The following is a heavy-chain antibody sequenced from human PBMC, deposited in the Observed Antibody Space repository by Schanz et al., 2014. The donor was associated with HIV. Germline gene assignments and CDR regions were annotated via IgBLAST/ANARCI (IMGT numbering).Heavy chain of an antibody. V-gene: IGHV3-9*01. D-gene: IGHD6-19*01. CDR1: GFSFGGYA. CDR3: AKDKGMTVAGIDS. CDR2: INWNSAGI. Sequence: VQLVESGGGLVQPGRSLRLSCAASGFSFGGYAMHWVRQRPGKGLEWVSGINWNSAGIVYADSVKGRFTISRDSAKNSLHLQMNSLRPEDTAFYYCAKDKGMTVAGIDSWGQGTLVTVSS. J-gene: IGHJ4*02.